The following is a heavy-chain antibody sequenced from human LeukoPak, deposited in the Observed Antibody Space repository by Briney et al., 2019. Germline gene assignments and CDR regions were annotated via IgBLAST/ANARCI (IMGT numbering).Heavy chain of an antibody. CDR2: INQDGSEK. Sequence: GGSLRLSCAGSGFTFRNYWMTWVRQAPGKGLEWVANINQDGSEKYYVDSVKGRFTISRDNAKNSLYLQMNSLRAEDTALYYCARAIYGSSGVWGQGRMVTVSS. V-gene: IGHV3-7*03. D-gene: IGHD3-22*01. CDR1: GFTFRNYW. CDR3: ARAIYGSSGV. J-gene: IGHJ3*01.